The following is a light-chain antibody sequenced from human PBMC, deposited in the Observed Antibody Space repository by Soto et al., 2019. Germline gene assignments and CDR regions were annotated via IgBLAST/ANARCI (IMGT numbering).Light chain of an antibody. V-gene: IGKV3D-15*01. CDR3: QYYNNWYT. J-gene: IGKJ2*01. CDR2: GAS. Sequence: EVVMTQSPATLSVSPGERATLSCRASQSIRSDVAWYQQKPGQAPRLLIHGASTRATGIPAGFSGSGSGTEFTLTISSLESGDFALYYCQYYNNWYTFGQGTKLEI. CDR1: QSIRSD.